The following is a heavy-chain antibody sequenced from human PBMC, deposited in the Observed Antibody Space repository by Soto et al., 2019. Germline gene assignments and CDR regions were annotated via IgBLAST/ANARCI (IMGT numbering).Heavy chain of an antibody. CDR1: GGSISSGGYS. V-gene: IGHV4-30-2*01. CDR3: ARVRGRLLRFDP. J-gene: IGHJ5*02. D-gene: IGHD2-15*01. Sequence: NPSETLSLTCAVSGGSISSGGYSWSWIRQPPGKGLEWIGYIYHSGSTYYNPSLKSRVTISVDRSKNQLSLKLSSVTAADTAVYYCARVRGRLLRFDPWGQGTLVTVSS. CDR2: IYHSGST.